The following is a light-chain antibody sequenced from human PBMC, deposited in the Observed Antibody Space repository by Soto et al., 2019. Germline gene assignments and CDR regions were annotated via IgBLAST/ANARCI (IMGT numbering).Light chain of an antibody. Sequence: QSVLAQPPSVSGTPWQSVTISCSGYTSNIGPHTVHWYQQLPGAPPKLRMYDNHQRHSGVPDRFSGSKSGTSASLVISDLQSEDEAEYYCVMWADNLNSEVVFGGGTKVTVL. CDR1: TSNIGPHT. CDR3: VMWADNLNSEVV. V-gene: IGLV1-44*01. J-gene: IGLJ2*01. CDR2: DNH.